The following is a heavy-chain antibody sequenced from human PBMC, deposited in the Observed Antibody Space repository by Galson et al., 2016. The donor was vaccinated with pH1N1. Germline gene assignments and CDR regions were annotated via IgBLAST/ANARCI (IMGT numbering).Heavy chain of an antibody. J-gene: IGHJ4*02. Sequence: TLSLTCTVSGGSISSDYWSWIRQPPGKGLEWIGYVYYSGSTNHNPSLKSRVTISVDTSKNQFSVKLSSVTAADTAVYYCARFWHLGESGSWFDNWGQGTLVTVSS. D-gene: IGHD3-16*01. CDR3: ARFWHLGESGSWFDN. CDR1: GGSISSDY. V-gene: IGHV4-59*01. CDR2: VYYSGST.